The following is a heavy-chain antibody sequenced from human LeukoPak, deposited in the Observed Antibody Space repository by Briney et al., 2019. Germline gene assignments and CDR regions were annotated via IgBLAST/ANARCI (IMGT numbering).Heavy chain of an antibody. CDR1: GFTFSSYT. Sequence: GGSLRLSCAASGFTFSSYTMHWIRQAPGKGLEWVSVIYSGGSTYYADSVKGRFTISRDNSKNTLYLQMNSLRAEDTAVYYCARGHPHSSGWYWRTNWYFDLWGRGTLVTVSS. V-gene: IGHV3-53*01. CDR3: ARGHPHSSGWYWRTNWYFDL. J-gene: IGHJ2*01. D-gene: IGHD6-19*01. CDR2: IYSGGST.